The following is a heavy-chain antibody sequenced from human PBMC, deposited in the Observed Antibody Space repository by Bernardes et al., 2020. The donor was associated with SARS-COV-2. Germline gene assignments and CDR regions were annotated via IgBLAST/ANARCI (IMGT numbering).Heavy chain of an antibody. CDR2: IYYSGST. J-gene: IGHJ4*02. D-gene: IGHD5-12*01. CDR1: GDSISSSNYY. V-gene: IGHV4-39*01. Sequence: SETLSLTCTVSGDSISSSNYYWGWIRQPPGKELEWIGTIYYSGSTYYNPSLKSRVTISVDTSRNQFSLKLNSVTAADTAVYYCATYSGYDFSYWGQGTLVIVSS. CDR3: ATYSGYDFSY.